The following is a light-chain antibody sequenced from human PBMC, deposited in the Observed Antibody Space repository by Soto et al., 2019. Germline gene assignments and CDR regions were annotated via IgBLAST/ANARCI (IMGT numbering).Light chain of an antibody. CDR2: DVN. CDR3: SSYRSSSAV. J-gene: IGLJ1*01. V-gene: IGLV2-14*01. Sequence: QPVLTQPASVSGSPGQSITISCTGTSSDIGGYKYVSWYQQLPGKAPKLMIYDVNSRPSGVSNRFSGSKSGNTASLTISGLQAEDEADYYCSSYRSSSAVFGSGTKLTVL. CDR1: SSDIGGYKY.